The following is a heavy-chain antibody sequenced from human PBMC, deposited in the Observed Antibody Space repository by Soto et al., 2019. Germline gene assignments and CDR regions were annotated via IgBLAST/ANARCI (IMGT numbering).Heavy chain of an antibody. CDR2: IIPIFGTA. CDR3: ASSYNWNLGGSSRSIDY. V-gene: IGHV1-69*13. D-gene: IGHD1-20*01. J-gene: IGHJ4*02. CDR1: GGTFSSYA. Sequence: GASVKVSCKASGGTFSSYAISWVRQAPGQGLEWMGGIIPIFGTANYAQKFQGRVTITADESTSTAYMELSSLRSEDTAGYYCASSYNWNLGGSSRSIDYWGQGTLVTVSS.